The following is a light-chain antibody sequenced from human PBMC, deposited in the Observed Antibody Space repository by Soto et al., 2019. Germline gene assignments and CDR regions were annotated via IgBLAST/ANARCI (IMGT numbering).Light chain of an antibody. CDR1: SSDFGDDKY. Sequence: HSALTQPRSVSGSPGRSVTISCTGTSSDFGDDKYVSWYQQHPGQAPKLVIYDVTKRPSGVPDRFSGSKSGNTASLTISGLQAEDEADYYCCSYVDTDTVLFGGGTKLTVL. V-gene: IGLV2-11*01. CDR2: DVT. CDR3: CSYVDTDTVL. J-gene: IGLJ3*02.